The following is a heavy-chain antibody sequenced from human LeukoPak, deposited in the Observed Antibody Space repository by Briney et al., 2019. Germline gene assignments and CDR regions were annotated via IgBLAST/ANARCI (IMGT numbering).Heavy chain of an antibody. CDR2: ISGSGGST. CDR3: AKEGYDSSGYYYGVY. V-gene: IGHV3-23*01. D-gene: IGHD3-22*01. CDR1: GFTFSSYA. Sequence: GGSLRLSCATSGFTFSSYAMSWVRQAPGKGLEWVSAISGSGGSTYYADSVKGRFTISRDNSKNTLYLQMNSLRAEDTAVYYCAKEGYDSSGYYYGVYWGQGTLVTVTS. J-gene: IGHJ4*02.